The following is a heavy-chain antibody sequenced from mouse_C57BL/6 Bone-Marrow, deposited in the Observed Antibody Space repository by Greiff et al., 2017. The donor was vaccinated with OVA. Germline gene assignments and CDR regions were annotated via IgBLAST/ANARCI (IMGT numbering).Heavy chain of an antibody. CDR1: GYTFTDYY. Sequence: EVQLQQSGPVLVKPGASVKMSCKASGYTFTDYYMNWVKQSHGKSLEWIGVINPYNGGTSYNQKFKGKATLTVDKSSSTAYMELNSLTSEDSAVYYCARDPFYYGSPYYYAMDYWGQGTSVTVSS. CDR2: INPYNGGT. CDR3: ARDPFYYGSPYYYAMDY. V-gene: IGHV1-19*01. J-gene: IGHJ4*01. D-gene: IGHD1-1*01.